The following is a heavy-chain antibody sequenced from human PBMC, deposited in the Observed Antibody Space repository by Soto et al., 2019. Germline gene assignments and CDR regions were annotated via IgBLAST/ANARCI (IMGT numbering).Heavy chain of an antibody. CDR2: ISGSGGST. D-gene: IGHD3-10*01. CDR1: GFTFSSYA. V-gene: IGHV3-23*01. Sequence: VQLLESGGGLVQPGGSLRLSCAASGFTFSSYAMSWVRQAPGKGLEWVSAISGSGGSTYYADSVKGRFTISRDNSKNTLYLQMNSLRAEDTAVYYCAKDRTAGSYYTAAYFDYWGQGTLVTVSS. CDR3: AKDRTAGSYYTAAYFDY. J-gene: IGHJ4*02.